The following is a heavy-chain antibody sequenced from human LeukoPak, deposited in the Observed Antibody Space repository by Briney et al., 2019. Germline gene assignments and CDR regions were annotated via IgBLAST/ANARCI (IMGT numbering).Heavy chain of an antibody. J-gene: IGHJ4*02. CDR1: GGSISSSSYY. CDR2: IYYSGTA. CDR3: ARDPWFYYDSGGYFQT. D-gene: IGHD3-22*01. V-gene: IGHV4-39*07. Sequence: PSETLSLTCTVSGGSISSSSYYWGWIRQPPGKGLEWIGSIYYSGTAYYNRSLKSRVTISVDTSKNQFSLKLSSVTAADTAVYYCARDPWFYYDSGGYFQTWGQGTLVTVSS.